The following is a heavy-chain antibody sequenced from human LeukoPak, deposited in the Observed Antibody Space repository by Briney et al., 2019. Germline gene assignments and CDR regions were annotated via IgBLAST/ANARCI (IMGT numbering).Heavy chain of an antibody. CDR3: AMHNDVLTGYDAFDI. D-gene: IGHD3-9*01. Sequence: SETLSLTCTVSGGSISSGSYYWTWIRQPAGKGLEWIGRIQTSGNTNYNPSLKSRVTISLDTSKRQFSLMLTSVTAADTAVYYCAMHNDVLTGYDAFDIWGQGTMVTVSS. CDR2: IQTSGNT. CDR1: GGSISSGSYY. V-gene: IGHV4-61*02. J-gene: IGHJ3*02.